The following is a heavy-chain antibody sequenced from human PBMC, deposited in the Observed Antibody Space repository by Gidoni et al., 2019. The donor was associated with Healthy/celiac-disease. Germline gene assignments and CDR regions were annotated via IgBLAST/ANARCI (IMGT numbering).Heavy chain of an antibody. CDR2: ISYDGDNK. Sequence: QVQLVESGGGVVQLGRSLRLSCAASGFNFSSYAMHWVRQAPGKGLEWVAVISYDGDNKYYADSVKGRFTISRDNSKNTRYLQMNSLRAEDTAVYYCAREGIAAGFDYWGQGTLVTVSS. J-gene: IGHJ4*02. CDR3: AREGIAAGFDY. CDR1: GFNFSSYA. D-gene: IGHD6-13*01. V-gene: IGHV3-30-3*01.